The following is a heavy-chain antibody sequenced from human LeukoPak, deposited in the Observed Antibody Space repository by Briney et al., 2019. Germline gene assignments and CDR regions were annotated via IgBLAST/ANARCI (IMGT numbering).Heavy chain of an antibody. D-gene: IGHD1-26*01. CDR1: GGSFSGYY. CDR3: ARGLYSGSYNGVEGFDY. Sequence: SETLSLTCAAYGGSFSGYYWSWIRQPPGKGLEWIGEINHSGSTNYNPSLKSRVTISVDTSKNQFSLKLSSVTAADTAVYYCARGLYSGSYNGVEGFDYWGQGTLVTVSS. J-gene: IGHJ4*02. CDR2: INHSGST. V-gene: IGHV4-34*01.